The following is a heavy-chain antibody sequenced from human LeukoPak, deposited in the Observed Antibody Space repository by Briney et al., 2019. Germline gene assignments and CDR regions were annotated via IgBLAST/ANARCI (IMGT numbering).Heavy chain of an antibody. D-gene: IGHD5-12*01. V-gene: IGHV1-2*02. Sequence: ASVTVSCKASGYTFTGYYMHWVRQAPGQGLEWMGWINPNSGGTNYIQKFQGRVTMTRDTSISTVYMELSRLRSDDTAVYYCARDREWLHEYWGQGTLVTVSS. CDR3: ARDREWLHEY. J-gene: IGHJ4*02. CDR2: INPNSGGT. CDR1: GYTFTGYY.